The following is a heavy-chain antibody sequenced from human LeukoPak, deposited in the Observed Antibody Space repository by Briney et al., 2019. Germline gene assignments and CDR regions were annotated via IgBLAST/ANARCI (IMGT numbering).Heavy chain of an antibody. CDR2: ISWDGYST. CDR3: AKVFYGSGSYGTNYYGMDV. J-gene: IGHJ6*04. D-gene: IGHD3-10*01. CDR1: GFTFDDYA. Sequence: GGSLRLSCAASGFTFDDYAMHWVRQTPGQGLEWVSLISWDGYSTYYAESVKGRFTISRDNSKNSLYLHMNSLRADDTALYYCAKVFYGSGSYGTNYYGMDVWGKGTTVTVSS. V-gene: IGHV3-43D*04.